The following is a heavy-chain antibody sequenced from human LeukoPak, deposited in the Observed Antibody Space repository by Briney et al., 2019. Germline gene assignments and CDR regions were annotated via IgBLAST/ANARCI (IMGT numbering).Heavy chain of an antibody. CDR2: ISGSGGST. CDR1: GFTFSSYA. V-gene: IGHV3-23*01. J-gene: IGHJ4*02. Sequence: PGGSLRLSCAASGFTFSSYAMSWVRQAPGKGLEWVSAISGSGGSTYYADSVKGRFTISRDNSKNTLYLQMNSLRAEDTAVYYCAKDRRMTTVTVYYFDYWGQGTLVTVSS. CDR3: AKDRRMTTVTVYYFDY. D-gene: IGHD4-17*01.